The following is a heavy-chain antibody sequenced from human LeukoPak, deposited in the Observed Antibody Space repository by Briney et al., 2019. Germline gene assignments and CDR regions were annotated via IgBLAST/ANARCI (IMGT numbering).Heavy chain of an antibody. V-gene: IGHV4-61*05. Sequence: SETLSLTCTVSGGSISSSSYYWGWIRQPPGKALEWIGYIYYTGTTKYNPSLKSRATISLDTSKNQFSLKLTSVTAADTALFFCARGYDIDVWGQGTTVTVSS. CDR1: GGSISSSSYY. CDR2: IYYTGTT. J-gene: IGHJ6*02. CDR3: ARGYDIDV.